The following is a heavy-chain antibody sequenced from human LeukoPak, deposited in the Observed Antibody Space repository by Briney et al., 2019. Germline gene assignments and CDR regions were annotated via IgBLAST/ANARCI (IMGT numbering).Heavy chain of an antibody. J-gene: IGHJ6*02. Sequence: GGSLRLSCAASGFTVSSNYMSWVRQAPGKGLEGVSVIYSGGSTYYADSVKGRFTISRDNSKNTLYLQMNSLRAEDTAVYYCARDLGRYDYGMDVWGQGTTVTVSS. V-gene: IGHV3-66*01. CDR1: GFTVSSNY. CDR3: ARDLGRYDYGMDV. CDR2: IYSGGST. D-gene: IGHD3-16*01.